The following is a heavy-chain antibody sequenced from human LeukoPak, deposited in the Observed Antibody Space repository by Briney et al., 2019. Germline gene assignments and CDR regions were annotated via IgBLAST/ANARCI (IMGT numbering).Heavy chain of an antibody. CDR3: AKVQTGSTEAFDI. CDR1: GFTFSSYW. D-gene: IGHD1-1*01. CDR2: IWYGGSNK. V-gene: IGHV3-30*02. Sequence: GGSLRLSCAASGFTFSSYWMHWVRQAPGKGLEWVAVIWYGGSNKYYADSVKGRFTISRDNSKNTLYLQMNSLRAEDTAVYYCAKVQTGSTEAFDIWGQGTMVTVSS. J-gene: IGHJ3*02.